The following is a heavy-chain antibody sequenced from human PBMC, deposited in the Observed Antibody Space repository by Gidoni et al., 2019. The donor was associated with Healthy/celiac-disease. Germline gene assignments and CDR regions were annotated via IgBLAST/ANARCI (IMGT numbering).Heavy chain of an antibody. J-gene: IGHJ6*02. Sequence: QVQLVQSGAEVKKPGASVKVSCKASGYTFTSYAMHWVRQAPGQRLEWMGWINAGNGNTKYSQKFQGRVTITRDTSASTAYMELSSLRSEDTAVYYCATYYYDSSGEYYYYGMDVWGQGTTVTVSS. CDR2: INAGNGNT. CDR3: ATYYYDSSGEYYYYGMDV. CDR1: GYTFTSYA. V-gene: IGHV1-3*01. D-gene: IGHD3-22*01.